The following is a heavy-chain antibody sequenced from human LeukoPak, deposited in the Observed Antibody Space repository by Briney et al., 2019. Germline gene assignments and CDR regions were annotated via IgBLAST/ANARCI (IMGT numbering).Heavy chain of an antibody. J-gene: IGHJ4*02. D-gene: IGHD6-13*01. CDR1: GFTFRSYE. Sequence: PGGSLRLSCAASGFTFRSYEMNWVRQAPGKGLEWVSSISSSSSYIYYADSVKGRFTISRDNAKNSLYLQMNSLRAEDTAVYYCARDLRRSWYYFDYWGQGTLVTVSS. CDR2: ISSSSSYI. V-gene: IGHV3-21*01. CDR3: ARDLRRSWYYFDY.